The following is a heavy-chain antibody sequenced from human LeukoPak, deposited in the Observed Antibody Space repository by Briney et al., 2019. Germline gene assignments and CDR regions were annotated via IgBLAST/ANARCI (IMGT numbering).Heavy chain of an antibody. D-gene: IGHD2/OR15-2a*01. CDR3: ARDSTYTMDL. J-gene: IGHJ6*02. V-gene: IGHV4-39*02. CDR2: IYYSGST. Sequence: SETLSLTCTVSGGSISSSSYYWGWIRQPPGKGLEWIGSIYYSGSTYYNPSLKSRVTISVDTSKNQFSLKLSSVTAADTAVYYCARDSTYTMDLWGRGTTVTVSS. CDR1: GGSISSSSYY.